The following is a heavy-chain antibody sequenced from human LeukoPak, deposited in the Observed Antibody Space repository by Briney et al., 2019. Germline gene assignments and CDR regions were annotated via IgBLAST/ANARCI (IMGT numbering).Heavy chain of an antibody. Sequence: GGSLRLSCAASGFTFSAYALSWVRQSPGKALEWVASITASGDSKFYAAPVKAQFAISRDQYKSRLNLQMDSLRAEDTATYYCVRSTINNFDYWGQGTLVTVSS. CDR3: VRSTINNFDY. J-gene: IGHJ4*02. V-gene: IGHV3-23*01. CDR2: ITASGDSK. D-gene: IGHD1-1*01. CDR1: GFTFSAYA.